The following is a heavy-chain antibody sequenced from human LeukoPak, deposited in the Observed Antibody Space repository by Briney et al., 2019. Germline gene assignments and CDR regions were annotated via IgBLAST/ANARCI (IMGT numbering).Heavy chain of an antibody. J-gene: IGHJ6*02. CDR3: ARAGQWLLSYYYYGMDA. D-gene: IGHD5-12*01. Sequence: GGSLRLSCAASGFTFSSYEMNWVRQAPGKGLEWASYISSSGSTIYYADSVKGRFTISRDNAKNSLYLQMNSLRAEDTAVYYCARAGQWLLSYYYYGMDAWGQGTTVTVSS. CDR2: ISSSGSTI. V-gene: IGHV3-48*03. CDR1: GFTFSSYE.